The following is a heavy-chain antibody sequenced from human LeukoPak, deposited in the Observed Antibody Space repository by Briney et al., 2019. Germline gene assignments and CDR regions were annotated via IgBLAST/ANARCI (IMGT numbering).Heavy chain of an antibody. V-gene: IGHV3-7*01. CDR1: GFTFSTYW. Sequence: GGSLRLSCAASGFTFSTYWMSWVRPAPGKGLEWVANIKQDGSEKYYVDSVKGRFTISRDNAKNSLSLQMNSLRAEDTAVYYCARLMYYFDYWGQGTLVTVSS. J-gene: IGHJ4*02. CDR2: IKQDGSEK. CDR3: ARLMYYFDY.